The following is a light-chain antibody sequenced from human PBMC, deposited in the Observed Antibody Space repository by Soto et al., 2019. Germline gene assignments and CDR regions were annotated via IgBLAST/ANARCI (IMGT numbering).Light chain of an antibody. Sequence: QSALTQPASVSGSPGQSITISCTGTSSDVGNYNLVSWYQQHPVKAPKLIIYEDNKRPSRVSNRFSGSKSGNTASLTISGLHAEDEADYYCCAYAGSSTWVFGGGTKVTVL. CDR3: CAYAGSSTWV. J-gene: IGLJ3*02. V-gene: IGLV2-23*01. CDR1: SSDVGNYNL. CDR2: EDN.